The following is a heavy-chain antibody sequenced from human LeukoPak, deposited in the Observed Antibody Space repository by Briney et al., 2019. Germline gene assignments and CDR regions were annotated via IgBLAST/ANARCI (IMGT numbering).Heavy chain of an antibody. CDR3: ARVGSSWNPFDS. Sequence: GGSLRLSCAASGFTFSSYWMHWVRQAPGKGLMWVSRINSDGSSTSYADSVKGRFTISRDNARNTLYLQMNSLRAEDTAVYYCARVGSSWNPFDSWGQGTLVTVSS. V-gene: IGHV3-74*01. CDR2: INSDGSST. CDR1: GFTFSSYW. J-gene: IGHJ4*02. D-gene: IGHD6-13*01.